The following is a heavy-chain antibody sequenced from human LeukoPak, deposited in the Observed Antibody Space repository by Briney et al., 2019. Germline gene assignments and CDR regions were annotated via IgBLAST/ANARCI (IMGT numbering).Heavy chain of an antibody. D-gene: IGHD5-12*01. J-gene: IGHJ4*02. CDR1: RFTFSSYA. CDR3: AKSYNGYESKPDY. CDR2: ISGSGGST. Sequence: GGSLRLSCAASRFTFSSYAMSWVRQAPGKGLEWVSAISGSGGSTYYADSVKGRFTISRDNSKITLYLQMNSLRAEDTAVYYCAKSYNGYESKPDYWGQGTLVTVSS. V-gene: IGHV3-23*01.